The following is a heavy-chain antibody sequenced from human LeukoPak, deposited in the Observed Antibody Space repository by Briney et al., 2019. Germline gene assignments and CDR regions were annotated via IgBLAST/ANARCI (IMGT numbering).Heavy chain of an antibody. CDR1: GFTFSDYN. D-gene: IGHD3-10*01. Sequence: KSGGSLRLSCAASGFTFSDYNMSWIRQAPGKGLQLVSYINSRGNIIYHADSVKGRFSISRDNAKNSLYLQMNSLRAEDTAVYYCARDLADYYGSGSYSRGYWGQGTLVTVSS. J-gene: IGHJ4*02. CDR3: ARDLADYYGSGSYSRGY. V-gene: IGHV3-11*04. CDR2: INSRGNII.